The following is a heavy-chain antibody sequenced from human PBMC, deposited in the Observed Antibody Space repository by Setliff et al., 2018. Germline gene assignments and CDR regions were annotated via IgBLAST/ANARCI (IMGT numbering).Heavy chain of an antibody. Sequence: GASVKVSCKASGGTFSSYAISWVRQAPGQGLEWMGGIIPIFGTANYAQKFQGRVTITADESTSTAYMELSSLRSEDTAVYYCARGYRGYYNFWSGSQGANWFDPWSQGTLVTVSS. CDR1: GGTFSSYA. J-gene: IGHJ5*02. D-gene: IGHD3-3*01. CDR2: IIPIFGTA. CDR3: ARGYRGYYNFWSGSQGANWFDP. V-gene: IGHV1-69*13.